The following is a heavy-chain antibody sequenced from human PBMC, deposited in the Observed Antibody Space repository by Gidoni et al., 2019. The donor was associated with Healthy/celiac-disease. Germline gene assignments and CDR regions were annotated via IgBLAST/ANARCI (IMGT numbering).Heavy chain of an antibody. V-gene: IGHV3-23*04. CDR1: GFTFSSNA. D-gene: IGHD6-13*01. CDR3: AKDLSSSGVDY. CDR2: SGGSGGST. J-gene: IGHJ4*02. Sequence: EVQLVESGGGLVQPGGSLRLSCAASGFTFSSNAMSWVRLAPGKGLEWVSASGGSGGSTYYADSVKGLFTISRDNSKNTLYLQMNSLRAEDTAVYYCAKDLSSSGVDYWGQGTLVTVSS.